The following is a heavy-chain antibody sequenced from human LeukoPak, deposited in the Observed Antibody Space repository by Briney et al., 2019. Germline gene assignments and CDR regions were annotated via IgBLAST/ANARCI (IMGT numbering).Heavy chain of an antibody. J-gene: IGHJ5*02. Sequence: GGSLRLSCAASGFTFSSYSMNWVRQAPGKGLEWVSSISSSSSYIYYADSVKGRFTISRDNAKNSLYLQMNSLRAEDTAVYYRARDYLVVPAAMWWFDPWGQGTLVTVSS. CDR2: ISSSSSYI. D-gene: IGHD2-2*01. CDR3: ARDYLVVPAAMWWFDP. CDR1: GFTFSSYS. V-gene: IGHV3-21*01.